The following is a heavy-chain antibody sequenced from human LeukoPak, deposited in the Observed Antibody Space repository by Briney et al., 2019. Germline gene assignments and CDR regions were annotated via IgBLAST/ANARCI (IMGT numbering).Heavy chain of an antibody. V-gene: IGHV1-8*03. CDR1: GYTFTSYA. D-gene: IGHD1-26*01. CDR2: MTPNSGNT. Sequence: ASVKVSCKASGYTFTSYAMNWVRQATGQGLEWMAYMTPNSGNTVFAHNFRDRLTIARSTSMSTAYMELTSLRSQDTAVYYCARADSPGASFHYWGQGTLVTVSS. CDR3: ARADSPGASFHY. J-gene: IGHJ4*02.